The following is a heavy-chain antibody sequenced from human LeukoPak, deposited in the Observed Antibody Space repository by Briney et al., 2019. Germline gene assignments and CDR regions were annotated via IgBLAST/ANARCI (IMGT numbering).Heavy chain of an antibody. V-gene: IGHV3-23*01. CDR2: ISGSGGST. D-gene: IGHD2-2*01. CDR3: AKDLSSLVLVPAGVFDY. CDR1: GFTFSSYG. Sequence: GGSLRLSCAASGFTFSSYGMSWVRQAPGKGLEWVSAISGSGGSTYYADSVKGRFTISRDNSKNTLYLQMNSLRAEDTAVYYCAKDLSSLVLVPAGVFDYWGQGTLVTVSS. J-gene: IGHJ4*02.